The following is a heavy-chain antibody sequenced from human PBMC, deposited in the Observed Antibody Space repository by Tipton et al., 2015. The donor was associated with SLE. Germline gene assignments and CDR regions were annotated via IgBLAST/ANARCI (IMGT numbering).Heavy chain of an antibody. J-gene: IGHJ5*02. V-gene: IGHV4-59*12. CDR2: IYHSGST. Sequence: LRLSCTVSGGSISGYYWSWIRQPPGKGLEWIGYIYHSGSTNYNPSLKSRVNISVDTSKNQFSLKLISVTAADTAVYYCAKVRAAAGIPWFDPWGQGTLVTVSS. CDR3: AKVRAAAGIPWFDP. CDR1: GGSISGYY. D-gene: IGHD6-13*01.